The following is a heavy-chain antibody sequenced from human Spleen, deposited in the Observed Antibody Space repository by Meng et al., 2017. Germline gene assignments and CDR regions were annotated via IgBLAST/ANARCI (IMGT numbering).Heavy chain of an antibody. D-gene: IGHD3-22*01. CDR3: ARPHDYYYDSSGYLV. J-gene: IGHJ4*02. CDR2: INHSGST. Sequence: GSLRLSCAVYGGSFSGYYWSWIRQPPGKGLEWIGEINHSGSTNYNPSLKSRVTISVDTSKNQFSLKLSSVTAADTAVYYCARPHDYYYDSSGYLVWGQGTLVTVSS. V-gene: IGHV4-34*01. CDR1: GGSFSGYY.